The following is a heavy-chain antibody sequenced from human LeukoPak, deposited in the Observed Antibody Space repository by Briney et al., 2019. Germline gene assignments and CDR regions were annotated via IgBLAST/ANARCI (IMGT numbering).Heavy chain of an antibody. D-gene: IGHD3-16*01. J-gene: IGHJ6*02. V-gene: IGHV3-66*01. CDR1: GFTVSSNY. CDR2: IYSGGST. Sequence: GGSLRLSCAASGFTVSSNYMSWVRQAPGKGLEWVSVIYSGGSTYYADSVKGRFTISRDNSKNTLYLQMNSLRAEDTAVYYCARDGGVRAGYYYYGMDVWGQGTTVTVSS. CDR3: ARDGGVRAGYYYYGMDV.